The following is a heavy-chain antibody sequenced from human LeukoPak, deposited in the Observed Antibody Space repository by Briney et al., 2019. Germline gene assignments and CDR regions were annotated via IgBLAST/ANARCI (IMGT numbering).Heavy chain of an antibody. J-gene: IGHJ4*02. CDR1: GFTFGDYA. D-gene: IGHD6-6*01. CDR2: ISYDGSNK. V-gene: IGHV3-30*04. Sequence: GGSLRLSCTASGFTFGDYAMHWVRQAPGKWLEWVAIISYDGSNKYSADSVKGRFTISRDNSNNTLYLQMNSLRAEDTAVYYCARVRSWQLNYFDYWGQGTLVTVSS. CDR3: ARVRSWQLNYFDY.